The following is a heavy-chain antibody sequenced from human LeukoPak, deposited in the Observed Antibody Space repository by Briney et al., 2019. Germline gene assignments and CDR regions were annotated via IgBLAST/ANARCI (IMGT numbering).Heavy chain of an antibody. CDR2: INHSGST. CDR1: GGSFSGYY. Sequence: PSETLSLTCAVYGGSFSGYYWSWIRQPPGKGLEWIGEINHSGSTNYNPSLKSRVTISVDTSKNQFSLKLSSVTAADTAVYYCARKVLYYDSSGYLVGRFDPWGQGTLVTVSS. J-gene: IGHJ5*02. CDR3: ARKVLYYDSSGYLVGRFDP. V-gene: IGHV4-34*01. D-gene: IGHD3-22*01.